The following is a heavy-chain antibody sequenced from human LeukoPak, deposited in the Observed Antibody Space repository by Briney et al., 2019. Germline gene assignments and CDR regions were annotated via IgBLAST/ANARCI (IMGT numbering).Heavy chain of an antibody. V-gene: IGHV3-21*01. CDR1: GFTFSSYS. CDR3: ARDDGSGSYYCDY. CDR2: ISSSSSYI. J-gene: IGHJ4*02. D-gene: IGHD3-10*01. Sequence: GGSLRLSCAASGFTFSSYSMNWVRQAPGKGLEWVSSISSSSSYICYADSVKGRFTISRDNAKNSLYLQMNSLRAEDTAVYYCARDDGSGSYYCDYWGQGTLVTVSS.